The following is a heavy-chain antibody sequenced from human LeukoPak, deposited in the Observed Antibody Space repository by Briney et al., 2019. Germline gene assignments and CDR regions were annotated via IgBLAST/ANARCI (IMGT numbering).Heavy chain of an antibody. V-gene: IGHV1-18*04. D-gene: IGHD2-15*01. J-gene: IGHJ4*02. CDR2: ISAYNGNT. CDR1: GYTFTSYG. CDR3: ARSRSLVVVAAGGF. Sequence: ASVKVSCKASGYTFTSYGISWVRQAPGQGLEWMGWISAYNGNTNYAQKLQGRVTMTTDPSTSTAYMELRSLRSDDTAVYYCARSRSLVVVAAGGFWGQGTLVTVSS.